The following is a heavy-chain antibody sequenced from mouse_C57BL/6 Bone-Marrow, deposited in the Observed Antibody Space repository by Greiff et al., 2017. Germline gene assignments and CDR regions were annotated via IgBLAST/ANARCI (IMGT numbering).Heavy chain of an antibody. D-gene: IGHD1-1*01. J-gene: IGHJ1*03. CDR2: IDPEDGDT. CDR3: TLYGPNWYFDV. CDR1: GFNITDYY. Sequence: EVQLVESGAELVRPGASVKLSCTASGFNITDYYMHWVKQRPEQGLEWIGRIDPEDGDTEYAPKFKGKATMTADTSSNTSYLQHSSLTSEDTAVYYWTLYGPNWYFDVWGTGTTVTVSS. V-gene: IGHV14-1*01.